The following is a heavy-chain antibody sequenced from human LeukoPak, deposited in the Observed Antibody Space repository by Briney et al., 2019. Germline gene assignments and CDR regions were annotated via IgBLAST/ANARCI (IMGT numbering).Heavy chain of an antibody. Sequence: SETLSVTCAVYGGSFSGYYWSWIRQPPGNGLEWIGEINHSGSTNYNPSLKSRVTISVDTSKNQFSLKLSSVTAADTAVYYCARLDTSPLGAFDIWGQGTMVTVSS. CDR3: ARLDTSPLGAFDI. J-gene: IGHJ3*02. CDR2: INHSGST. CDR1: GGSFSGYY. V-gene: IGHV4-34*01. D-gene: IGHD2-2*01.